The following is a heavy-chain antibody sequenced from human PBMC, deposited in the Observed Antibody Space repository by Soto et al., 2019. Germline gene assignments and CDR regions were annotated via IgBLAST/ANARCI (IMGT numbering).Heavy chain of an antibody. CDR2: ISSSGSTI. Sequence: EVQLVESGGGLVQPGGSLRLSCAASGFTFSSSEMNWVRQAPGKGLEWVSYISSSGSTIYYADSVKGRFTISRDNAKNSLYLQMNSLRAEDTAVYYCARDDSRYGMDVWGQGTTVTVSS. CDR3: ARDDSRYGMDV. D-gene: IGHD2-21*01. V-gene: IGHV3-48*03. J-gene: IGHJ6*02. CDR1: GFTFSSSE.